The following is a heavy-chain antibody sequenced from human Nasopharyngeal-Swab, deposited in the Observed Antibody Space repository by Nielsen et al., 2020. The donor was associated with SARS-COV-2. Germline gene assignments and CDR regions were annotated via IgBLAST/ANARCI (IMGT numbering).Heavy chain of an antibody. CDR3: ARDPHIVVVPGNWFDP. J-gene: IGHJ5*01. CDR2: ISAYNGNT. Sequence: ASVKVSCKASGFTFSSYAISWARQAPGQGLEWMGWISAYNGNTNYAQKLQGRVTMTTDTSTSTAYMELRSLRSDDTAVYYCARDPHIVVVPGNWFDPWGQGTLVTVSS. D-gene: IGHD2-2*01. CDR1: GFTFSSYA. V-gene: IGHV1-18*01.